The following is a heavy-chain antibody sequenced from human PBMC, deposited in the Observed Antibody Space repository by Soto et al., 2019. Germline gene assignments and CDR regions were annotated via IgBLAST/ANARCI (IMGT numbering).Heavy chain of an antibody. CDR2: ISGSGGST. D-gene: IGHD3-10*01. V-gene: IGHV3-23*01. CDR1: GFTFSSYA. J-gene: IGHJ4*02. CDR3: AKDLASELLNYYGSGSYRGFDY. Sequence: GGSLRLSCAASGFTFSSYAMSWVRQAPGKGLEWVSAISGSGGSTYYADSVKGRFTISRDNSKNTLYLQMNSLRAEDTAVYYCAKDLASELLNYYGSGSYRGFDYWGQGTLVTVSS.